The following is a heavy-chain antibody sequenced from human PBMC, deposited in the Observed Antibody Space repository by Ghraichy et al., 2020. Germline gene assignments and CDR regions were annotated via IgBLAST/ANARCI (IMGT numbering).Heavy chain of an antibody. J-gene: IGHJ5*02. CDR2: IKQGGGEK. D-gene: IGHD1-26*01. CDR3: ARARGGWCTTTNCFAEYAES. Sequence: GGSLRLSCVGSEFSFNKFWMSWVRQAPGKGLEWVASIKQGGGEKHYADSLKGRIAISRDNTQNSLFLQLDSLRVDDTAVYYCARARGGWCTTTNCFAEYAESWGEVTLVTVSS. CDR1: EFSFNKFW. V-gene: IGHV3-7*01.